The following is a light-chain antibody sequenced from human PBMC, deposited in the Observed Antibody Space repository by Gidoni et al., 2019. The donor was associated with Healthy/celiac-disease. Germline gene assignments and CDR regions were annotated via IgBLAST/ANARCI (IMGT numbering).Light chain of an antibody. CDR3: QQRSNWPPGGT. CDR2: DAS. J-gene: IGKJ3*01. CDR1: QSVSSY. Sequence: TVLTPSPATLSLSPGESATLSCRASQSVSSYLAWYQQKPGQAPSLLIYDASNRATSTPARFSGGGSGTDFTLTISSLEPEDYAVYYCQQRSNWPPGGTFGPGTKVDIK. V-gene: IGKV3-11*01.